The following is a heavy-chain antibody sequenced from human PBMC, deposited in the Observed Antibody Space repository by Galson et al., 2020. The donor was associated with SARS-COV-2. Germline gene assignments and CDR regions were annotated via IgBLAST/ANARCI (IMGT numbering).Heavy chain of an antibody. CDR2: IHHSGST. CDR3: ARDLKSYGMDV. J-gene: IGHJ6*02. CDR1: GGSISSTYW. Sequence: SETLSLTCAVSGGSISSTYWWSWVRQPPGKGLEWIGEIHHSGSTNYNPSLKTRVTMSVDESKNQFSLKLSSVTAADTAVYYCARDLKSYGMDVWGQGTTVTVSS. V-gene: IGHV4-4*02.